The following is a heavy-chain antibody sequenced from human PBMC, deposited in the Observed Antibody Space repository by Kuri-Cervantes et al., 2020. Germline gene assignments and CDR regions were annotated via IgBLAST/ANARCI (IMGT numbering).Heavy chain of an antibody. V-gene: IGHV3-30*03. J-gene: IGHJ4*02. CDR1: GFTFSSYG. D-gene: IGHD1-26*01. CDR3: ARDPGGATHFDY. Sequence: GESLKISCAASGFTFSSYGMHWVRQAPGKGLEWVAVISYDGSNKYYADSVKGRFTIPRDNSKNTLYLQMNSLRAEDTAVYYCARDPGGATHFDYWGQGTLVTVSS. CDR2: ISYDGSNK.